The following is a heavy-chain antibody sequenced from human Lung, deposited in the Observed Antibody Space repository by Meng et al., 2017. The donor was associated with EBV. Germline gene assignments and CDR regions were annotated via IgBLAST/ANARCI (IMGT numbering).Heavy chain of an antibody. V-gene: IGHV4-30-4*01. J-gene: IGHJ4*02. CDR1: GGSMRSGNYY. Sequence: QRQELGPGLVGLTQTLSPTCTVSGGSMRSGNYYWSWIRQPPGKGLEWIGYIHHSGSAYYNPSLKSRVSISVDTSKNQFSLNLNSMTAADTAVYYCASFDHIPRRNYFDYWGQGTLVTVSS. CDR2: IHHSGSA. D-gene: IGHD2-21*01. CDR3: ASFDHIPRRNYFDY.